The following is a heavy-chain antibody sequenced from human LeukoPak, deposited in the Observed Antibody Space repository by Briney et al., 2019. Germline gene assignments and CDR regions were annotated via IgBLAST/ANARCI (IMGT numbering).Heavy chain of an antibody. V-gene: IGHV3-9*01. CDR1: GFTFDDYA. CDR2: ISWNSGSI. Sequence: PGGSLRLSCAASGFTFDDYAMPWVRQAPGKGLEWVSGISWNSGSIGYADSVKGRFTISRDNAKNSLYLQMNSLRAEDTALYYCAKAHSMYYYDSSGFDYWGQGTLVTVSS. J-gene: IGHJ4*02. CDR3: AKAHSMYYYDSSGFDY. D-gene: IGHD3-22*01.